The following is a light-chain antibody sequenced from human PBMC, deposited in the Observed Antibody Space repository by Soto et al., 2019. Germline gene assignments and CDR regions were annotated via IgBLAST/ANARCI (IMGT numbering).Light chain of an antibody. V-gene: IGLV1-40*01. CDR2: DNS. CDR3: QSYDGRLSGYV. CDR1: SSNIGAGYD. Sequence: QSVLTQPPSVSGAPGQRVTISCTGSSSNIGAGYDVHWYQQLPGTAPKLLIYDNSNRPSGVPDRFSGSKSGTSASLAITGLQAEDEADYYCQSYDGRLSGYVFGTGTKLTVL. J-gene: IGLJ1*01.